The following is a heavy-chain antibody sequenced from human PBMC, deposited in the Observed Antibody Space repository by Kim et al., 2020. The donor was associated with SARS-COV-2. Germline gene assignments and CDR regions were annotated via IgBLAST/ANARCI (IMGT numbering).Heavy chain of an antibody. Sequence: GGSLRLSCAASGFTFSSYWMTWVRQAPGKGLEWVANIKQDGSDKYYVDSVKGRFTISRDNSNNSLYLQMDSLRAEDTAVYYCARGQTWIQFGFRGQGTLVSVSS. CDR2: IKQDGSDK. CDR3: ARGQTWIQFGF. J-gene: IGHJ4*02. D-gene: IGHD5-18*01. CDR1: GFTFSSYW. V-gene: IGHV3-7*01.